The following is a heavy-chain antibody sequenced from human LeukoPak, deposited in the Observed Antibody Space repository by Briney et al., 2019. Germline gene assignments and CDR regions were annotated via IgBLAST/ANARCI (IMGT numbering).Heavy chain of an antibody. Sequence: ASVKVSCKASGYTFTGYYMHWVRQAPGQGLEWMGWINPNSGGTNYAQKFQGRVTMTRDTSISTAYMELSRLRSDDTAVYYCAREARLDYGDYDVGDIWGQGTMVTVSS. D-gene: IGHD4-17*01. CDR1: GYTFTGYY. V-gene: IGHV1-2*02. CDR3: AREARLDYGDYDVGDI. J-gene: IGHJ3*02. CDR2: INPNSGGT.